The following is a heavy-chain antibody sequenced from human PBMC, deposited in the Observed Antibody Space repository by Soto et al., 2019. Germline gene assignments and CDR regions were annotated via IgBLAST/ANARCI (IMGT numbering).Heavy chain of an antibody. V-gene: IGHV4-39*01. D-gene: IGHD6-19*01. CDR1: GGSISSSSYY. J-gene: IGHJ5*02. Sequence: SETLSLTCTVSGGSISSSSYYWGWIRQPPGKGLEWIGSIYYSGSTYYNPSLKSRVTISVDTSKNQFSLKLSSVTAADTAVYYCASCIAVADYNWFDPWGQGTLVTVS. CDR3: ASCIAVADYNWFDP. CDR2: IYYSGST.